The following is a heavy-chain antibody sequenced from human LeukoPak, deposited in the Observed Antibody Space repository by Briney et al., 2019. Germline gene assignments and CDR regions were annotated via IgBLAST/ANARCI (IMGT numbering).Heavy chain of an antibody. Sequence: GGSLRLSCAASGFTFSSYATHWVRQAPGKGLEWVAVISYDGSNKYYADSVKGRFTISRDNSKNTLYLQMNSLRAEDTAVYYCARGGWLQLGYYFDYWGQGTLVTVSS. CDR2: ISYDGSNK. CDR1: GFTFSSYA. J-gene: IGHJ4*02. CDR3: ARGGWLQLGYYFDY. D-gene: IGHD5-24*01. V-gene: IGHV3-30-3*01.